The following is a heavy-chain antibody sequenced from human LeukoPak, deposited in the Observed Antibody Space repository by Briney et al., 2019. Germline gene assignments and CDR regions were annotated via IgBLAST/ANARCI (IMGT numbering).Heavy chain of an antibody. Sequence: SETLSLTCTLSGGSINSHYWSWIRQPPGKGLEWIGYIYYSGTTGYNPALQSRVAISLDKSKNQFSLKLSSVTAADTAVYYCARDVFFRAHNWFDPWGQGTLVTVSS. CDR2: IYYSGTT. V-gene: IGHV4-59*11. D-gene: IGHD2/OR15-2a*01. CDR3: ARDVFFRAHNWFDP. CDR1: GGSINSHY. J-gene: IGHJ5*02.